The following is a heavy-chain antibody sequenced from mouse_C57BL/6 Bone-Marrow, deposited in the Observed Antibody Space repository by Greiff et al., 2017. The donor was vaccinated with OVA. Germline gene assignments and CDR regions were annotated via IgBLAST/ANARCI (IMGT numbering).Heavy chain of an antibody. D-gene: IGHD1-1*01. J-gene: IGHJ4*01. CDR1: GYSITSGYY. CDR3: AIRSSPLYYAMDY. CDR2: ISYDGSN. Sequence: EVQVVESGPGLVKPSQSLSLTCSVTGYSITSGYYWNWIRQFPGNKLEWMGYISYDGSNNYNPSLKNRISITRDTSKNQFFLKLNSVTTEDTATYYCAIRSSPLYYAMDYWGQGTSVTVSS. V-gene: IGHV3-6*01.